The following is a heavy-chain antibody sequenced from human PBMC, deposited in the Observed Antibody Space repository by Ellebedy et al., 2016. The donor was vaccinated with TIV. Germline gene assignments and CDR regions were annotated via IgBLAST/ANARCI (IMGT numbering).Heavy chain of an antibody. Sequence: PQTLSLTCAVSGGSIRYSNGWSWVRQPPGKGLEWIGEIYHSGTTNYNPSLQSRVTLSIDKSKNQFSLKLTSVTAADTAVYYCASSATVHYFHYWGQGTLVTASS. CDR1: GGSIRYSNG. CDR3: ASSATVHYFHY. D-gene: IGHD2-21*02. V-gene: IGHV4-4*03. J-gene: IGHJ4*02. CDR2: IYHSGTT.